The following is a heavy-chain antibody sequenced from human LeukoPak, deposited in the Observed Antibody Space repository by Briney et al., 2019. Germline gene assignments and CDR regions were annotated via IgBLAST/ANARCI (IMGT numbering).Heavy chain of an antibody. CDR2: ISYSGST. D-gene: IGHD1-7*01. Sequence: SSETLSLTCTVSGGSISSFYWSWIRQPPGKGLEWIGYISYSGSTNYNPSLRSRVTISVDTSKNQFSLKLRSVTAADTAVYYCARLYGNYQNYFDYWGQGTLVTVSS. J-gene: IGHJ4*02. CDR3: ARLYGNYQNYFDY. V-gene: IGHV4-59*12. CDR1: GGSISSFY.